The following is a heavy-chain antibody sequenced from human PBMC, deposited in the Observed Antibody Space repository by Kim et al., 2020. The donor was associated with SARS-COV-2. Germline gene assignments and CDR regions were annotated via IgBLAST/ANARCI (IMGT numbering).Heavy chain of an antibody. CDR1: GYIFTNFA. CDR3: VRDIYHTGCDY. D-gene: IGHD5-12*01. Sequence: ASVKVSCKASGYIFTNFAIQWVRRAPGQRLEWMGWINAGTGNTKFSQQFQGRVTFTRDTSANTVYMELSRLGSEDTAVYYCVRDIYHTGCDYWGQGTLV. J-gene: IGHJ4*02. V-gene: IGHV1-3*01. CDR2: INAGTGNT.